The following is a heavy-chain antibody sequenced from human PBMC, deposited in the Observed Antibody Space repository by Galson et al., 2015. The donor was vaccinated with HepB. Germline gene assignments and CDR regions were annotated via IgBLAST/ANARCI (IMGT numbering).Heavy chain of an antibody. J-gene: IGHJ6*03. CDR2: IWHHGSNQ. D-gene: IGHD2-21*01. CDR3: ARDLFRGGGIPDMDV. CDR1: GFTFSNYD. V-gene: IGHV3-33*01. Sequence: SLRLSCAASGFTFSNYDMHWVRQAPGKGLEWVAVIWHHGSNQYYAASVKGRFTISRDNSKNTLYLQMNSLRAEDTAVYYCARDLFRGGGIPDMDVLGKGTPVTVSS.